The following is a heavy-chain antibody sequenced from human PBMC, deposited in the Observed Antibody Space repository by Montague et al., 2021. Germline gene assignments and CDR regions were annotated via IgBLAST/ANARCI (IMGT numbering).Heavy chain of an antibody. Sequence: SETLSLTCTVSGGSISSSPFYWGWIRQSPGKGLEWIGSNYYRGNTYYNPSLKSRVSLSIGTSKNQFSLKMNSVTAADTAVYYCARAGPRTYGGDSLDYWGQGALVTVSS. CDR2: NYYRGNT. CDR1: GGSISSSPFY. J-gene: IGHJ4*02. V-gene: IGHV4-39*01. D-gene: IGHD4-23*01. CDR3: ARAGPRTYGGDSLDY.